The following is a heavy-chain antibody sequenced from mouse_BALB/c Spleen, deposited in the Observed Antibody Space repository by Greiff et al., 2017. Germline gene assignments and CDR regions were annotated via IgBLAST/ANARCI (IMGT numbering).Heavy chain of an antibody. CDR3: ARDGDGYYGY. Sequence: VMLVESGPGLVAPSQSLSITCTVSGFSLTSYGVHWVRQPPGKGLEWLGVIWAGGSTNYNSALMSRLSISKDNSKSQVFLKMNSLQTDDTAMYYCARDGDGYYGYWGQGTTLTVSS. CDR1: GFSLTSYG. D-gene: IGHD2-3*01. J-gene: IGHJ2*01. CDR2: IWAGGST. V-gene: IGHV2-9*02.